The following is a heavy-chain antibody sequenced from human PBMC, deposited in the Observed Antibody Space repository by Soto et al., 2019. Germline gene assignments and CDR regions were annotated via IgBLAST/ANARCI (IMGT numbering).Heavy chain of an antibody. CDR2: FEPEDGET. Sequence: PSVKVSCKVSGYTLTELSMHWVRQAPGKGLEWMGSFEPEDGETIYAQKFQGRVTMTEDTSTDTAYMELSSLRSEDTAVYYCATASKLVPAAPFDYWGQGTLVTVSS. CDR1: GYTLTELS. CDR3: ATASKLVPAAPFDY. D-gene: IGHD2-2*01. J-gene: IGHJ4*02. V-gene: IGHV1-24*01.